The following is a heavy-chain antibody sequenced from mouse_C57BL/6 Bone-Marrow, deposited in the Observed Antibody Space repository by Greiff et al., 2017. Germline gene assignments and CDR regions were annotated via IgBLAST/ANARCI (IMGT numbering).Heavy chain of an antibody. CDR2: IYPRSGNT. V-gene: IGHV1-81*01. J-gene: IGHJ3*01. CDR3: ARRDYSNYERVLAY. D-gene: IGHD2-5*01. CDR1: GYTFTSYG. Sequence: VKLMESGAELARPGASVKLSCKASGYTFTSYGISWVKQRTGQGLEWIGEIYPRSGNTYYNEKFKGKATLTADKSCSTAYMELRGLTSEDSAVYFCARRDYSNYERVLAYWGQGTLVTVSA.